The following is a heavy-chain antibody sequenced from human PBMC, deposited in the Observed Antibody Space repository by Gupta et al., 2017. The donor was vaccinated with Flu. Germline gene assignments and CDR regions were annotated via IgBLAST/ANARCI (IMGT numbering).Heavy chain of an antibody. D-gene: IGHD2-2*01. V-gene: IGHV3-30*18. J-gene: IGHJ6*03. CDR1: GFTFCSSC. Sequence: QMQLVESGGGVVQSGTSLRLPCAASGFTFCSSCMPLVRPAPGKGLGVVADIASDGSQKDYADSVRGRFTISRDNSKNTLSLEMDSLRVEDTAVYYCAKDGPWTASCPYYCYYMDVWGKGTTVTVSS. CDR2: IASDGSQK. CDR3: AKDGPWTASCPYYCYYMDV.